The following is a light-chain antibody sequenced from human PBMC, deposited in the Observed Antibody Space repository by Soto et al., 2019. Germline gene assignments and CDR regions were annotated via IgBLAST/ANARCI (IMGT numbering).Light chain of an antibody. CDR1: QSVSSSY. CDR3: QQYGSSPET. V-gene: IGKV3-20*01. Sequence: EIVLTQSPGTLSLSPGERATLSCRASQSVSSSYLAWYQQKPGQAPRLLIYGASSRATGIPDRSSGSGSGTDFTLTISRLEPEDFAVYYCQQYGSSPETLGQGTKVEIK. J-gene: IGKJ1*01. CDR2: GAS.